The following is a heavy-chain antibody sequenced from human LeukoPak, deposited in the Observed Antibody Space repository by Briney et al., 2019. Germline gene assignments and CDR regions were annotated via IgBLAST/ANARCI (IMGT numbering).Heavy chain of an antibody. Sequence: VASVKASCKASGYTLISYSISWVRQAPGQGLEWMGWISAYNGHTNYAQKLQGRVTMTTDTSTSTAYMELRSLRPDDTAVYYCARGDCSSDTCYLPEYFQHWGQGTLVTVSS. V-gene: IGHV1-18*01. J-gene: IGHJ1*01. CDR1: GYTLISYS. CDR3: ARGDCSSDTCYLPEYFQH. D-gene: IGHD2-15*01. CDR2: ISAYNGHT.